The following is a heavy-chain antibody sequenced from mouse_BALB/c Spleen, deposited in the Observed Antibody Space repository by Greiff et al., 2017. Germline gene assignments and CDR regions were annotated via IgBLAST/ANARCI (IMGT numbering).Heavy chain of an antibody. D-gene: IGHD3-1*01. CDR2: INPYNDGT. CDR1: GYTFTSYV. J-gene: IGHJ4*01. Sequence: VQLKQSGPELVKPGASVKMSCKASGYTFTSYVMHWVKQKPGQGLEWIGYINPYNDGTKYNEKFKGKATLTSAKSSSTAYMELSSLTSEDSAVYYCAGQLGLPSMDYWGQGTSVTVSS. V-gene: IGHV1-14*01. CDR3: AGQLGLPSMDY.